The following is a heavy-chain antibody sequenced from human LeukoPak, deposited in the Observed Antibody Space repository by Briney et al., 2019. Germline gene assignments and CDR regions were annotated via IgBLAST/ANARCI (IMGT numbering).Heavy chain of an antibody. V-gene: IGHV3-74*01. D-gene: IGHD3-16*02. Sequence: PGGSLRCSCAAYGFTFSSYWMHWVRQAPGKGRVWGSRISTDGTNTIYADSGKVRFTISRDNAKNTLYLQMNSLRDEDTAVYYSASFYDYDGGNERYTSDYWGQGTLVTVPS. CDR1: GFTFSSYW. J-gene: IGHJ4*02. CDR2: ISTDGTNT. CDR3: ASFYDYDGGNERYTSDY.